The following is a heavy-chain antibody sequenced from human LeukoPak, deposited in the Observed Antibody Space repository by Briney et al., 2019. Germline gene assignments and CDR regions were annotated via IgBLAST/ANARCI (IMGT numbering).Heavy chain of an antibody. CDR2: IRSKAYGGAT. CDR3: TRDLTNYYDSSGYPYY. V-gene: IGHV3-49*04. J-gene: IGHJ4*02. CDR1: GFTFGDYA. Sequence: PGGSLRLSCTASGFTFGDYAMSWVRQAPGKGLEWVGFIRSKAYGGATEYAASMKGRFTISRDDSKSIAYLQMNSLKTEDTAVYYCTRDLTNYYDSSGYPYYWGQGTLVTVSS. D-gene: IGHD3-22*01.